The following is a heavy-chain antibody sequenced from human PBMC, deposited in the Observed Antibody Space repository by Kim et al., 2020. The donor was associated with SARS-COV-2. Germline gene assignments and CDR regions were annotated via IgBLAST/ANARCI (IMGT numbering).Heavy chain of an antibody. CDR1: GGTFSSYA. D-gene: IGHD1-1*01. Sequence: SVKVSCKASGGTFSSYAISWVRQAPGQGLEWMGGIIPIFGTANYAQKFQGRVTITADESTSTAYMELSSLRSEDTAVYYCARDGQFVYNWNDGGWFDPWGQGTLVTVSS. J-gene: IGHJ5*02. CDR2: IIPIFGTA. CDR3: ARDGQFVYNWNDGGWFDP. V-gene: IGHV1-69*13.